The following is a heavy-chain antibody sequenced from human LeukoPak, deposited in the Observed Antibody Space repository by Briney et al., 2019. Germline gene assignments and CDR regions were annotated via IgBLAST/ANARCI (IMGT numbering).Heavy chain of an antibody. J-gene: IGHJ4*02. V-gene: IGHV1-8*01. D-gene: IGHD3-10*01. CDR1: GYTLTSYD. CDR2: MNPNSGNT. CDR3: ARGPLNYYGSGSYLSFDY. Sequence: GASVKVSCKASGYTLTSYDINWVRQATGQGLEWMGWMNPNSGNTGYATKFPGRVTMTRNTSIRTAYMKLSSVRSEDTAVYYCARGPLNYYGSGSYLSFDYWGQGTLVTVSS.